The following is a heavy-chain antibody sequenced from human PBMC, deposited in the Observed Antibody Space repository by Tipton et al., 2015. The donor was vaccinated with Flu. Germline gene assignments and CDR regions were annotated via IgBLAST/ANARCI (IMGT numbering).Heavy chain of an antibody. CDR3: AREQSGSQSHLVA. CDR1: GDSIGSPYF. J-gene: IGHJ5*01. Sequence: TLSLTCSVSGDSIGSPYFWGWIRQPPGKGLEWIGNVHQTGSTYYNPSLTSRVTIAVDRPKNQFSLRLTSVTAADTAVYYCAREQSGSQSHLVAWGHGTLVTVSS. D-gene: IGHD1-26*01. CDR2: VHQTGST. V-gene: IGHV4-38-2*02.